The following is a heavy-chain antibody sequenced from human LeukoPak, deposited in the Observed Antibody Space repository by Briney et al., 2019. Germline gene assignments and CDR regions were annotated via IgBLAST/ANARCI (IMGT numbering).Heavy chain of an antibody. CDR1: GGSFSGYY. Sequence: SETLSLTCAVYGGSFSGYYWSWIRQPPGKGLEWIGEINHSGSTNYNPSLKSRVTISVDTSKNQFSLKLSSVTAADTAVYYCARQPYGEASFDYWSQGTLVTVSS. CDR2: INHSGST. CDR3: ARQPYGEASFDY. V-gene: IGHV4-34*01. J-gene: IGHJ4*02. D-gene: IGHD4-17*01.